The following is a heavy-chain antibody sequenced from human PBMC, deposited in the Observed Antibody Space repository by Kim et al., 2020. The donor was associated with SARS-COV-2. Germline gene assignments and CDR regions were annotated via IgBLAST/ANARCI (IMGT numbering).Heavy chain of an antibody. CDR3: AKQSGGPGFEDK. Sequence: GGSLRLSCAASGFTFSGYAMSWVRQAPGKGLAWLSTICSDGGFPYYADSVKGRFIISRDNSRNTLYLQLSSLGADDTAVYYCAKQSGGPGFEDKWSEGTPVTVPS. CDR2: ICSDGGFP. V-gene: IGHV3-23*01. CDR1: GFTFSGYA. J-gene: IGHJ1*01. D-gene: IGHD3-16*01.